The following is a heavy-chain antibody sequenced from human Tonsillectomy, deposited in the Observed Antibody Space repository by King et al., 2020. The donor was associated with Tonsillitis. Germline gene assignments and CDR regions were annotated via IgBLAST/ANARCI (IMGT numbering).Heavy chain of an antibody. Sequence: VQLVESGGGVVQPGRSLRLSCAASGFTFSSYAIHWVRQAPGKGLEWVAVISYDGSNKYYADSVKGRFTISRDNSKNTLYFQRNSLRAEDTAVYYCARDRPYFDFYSYGMDVWGQGTTVTVSS. CDR1: GFTFSSYA. J-gene: IGHJ6*02. CDR2: ISYDGSNK. V-gene: IGHV3-30*14. D-gene: IGHD3-3*01. CDR3: ARDRPYFDFYSYGMDV.